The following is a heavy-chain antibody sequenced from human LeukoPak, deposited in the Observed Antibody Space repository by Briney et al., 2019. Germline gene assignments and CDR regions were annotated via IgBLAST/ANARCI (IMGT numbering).Heavy chain of an antibody. V-gene: IGHV3-48*03. D-gene: IGHD3-10*01. CDR1: GFTFSSYE. CDR2: ISSSGSTI. CDR3: ARVGAGSYYKATDY. Sequence: GGSLRLSCAASGFTFSSYEMNWVRQAPGKGLEWVSYISSSGSTIYYADSVKGRFTISRDNAKNSLYLQMNSLRAEGTAVYYCARVGAGSYYKATDYWGQGTLVTVSS. J-gene: IGHJ4*02.